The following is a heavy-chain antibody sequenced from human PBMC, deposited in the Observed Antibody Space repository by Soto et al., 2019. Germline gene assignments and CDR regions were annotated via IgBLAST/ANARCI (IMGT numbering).Heavy chain of an antibody. CDR2: ISYDGSNK. CDR1: GFTFSSYG. D-gene: IGHD6-19*01. CDR3: AKSSQWLVRGYFDY. Sequence: GGSLRLSCAASGFTFSSYGMHWVRQAPGKGLEWVAVISYDGSNKYYADSVKGRFTISRDNSKNTLYLQMNSLRAEDTAVYYCAKSSQWLVRGYFDYWGQGTLVTVSS. J-gene: IGHJ4*02. V-gene: IGHV3-30*18.